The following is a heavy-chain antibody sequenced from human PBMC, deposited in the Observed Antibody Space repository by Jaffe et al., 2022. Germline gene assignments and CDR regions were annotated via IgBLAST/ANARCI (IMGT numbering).Heavy chain of an antibody. V-gene: IGHV1-69*05. D-gene: IGHD4-17*01. Sequence: QVQLVQSGAEVKKPGSSVKVSCKASGGTFSSYAISWVRQAPGQGLEWMGGIIPIFGTANYAQKFQGRVTITTDESTSTAYMELSSLRSEDTAVYYCANSQDYGDYVDYYMDVWGKGTTVTVSS. CDR2: IIPIFGTA. CDR1: GGTFSSYA. J-gene: IGHJ6*03. CDR3: ANSQDYGDYVDYYMDV.